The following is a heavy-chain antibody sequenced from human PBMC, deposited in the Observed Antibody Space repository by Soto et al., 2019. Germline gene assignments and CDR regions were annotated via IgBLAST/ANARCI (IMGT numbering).Heavy chain of an antibody. CDR1: GGTFSSYT. V-gene: IGHV1-69*08. CDR2: IIPIRGIA. CDR3: ARDPRDCSGGSCYPGNWFDP. J-gene: IGHJ5*02. D-gene: IGHD2-15*01. Sequence: QVQLVQSGAEVKKPGSSVKVSCKASGGTFSSYTISWVRQAPGQGLEWMGRIIPIRGIANYAQKFQGRVTITADKSTSTAYMELSSLRSEDTAVYYCARDPRDCSGGSCYPGNWFDPWGQGTLVTVSS.